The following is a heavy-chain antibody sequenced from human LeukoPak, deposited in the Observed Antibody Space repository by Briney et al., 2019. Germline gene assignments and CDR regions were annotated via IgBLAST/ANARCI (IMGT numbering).Heavy chain of an antibody. Sequence: QAGGSLRLSCTASGLTFSSYWMSWVRQAPGKGPEWVANIKPDGSGKYYVDSVKGRFTISRDNAENSLFLHMNSLGAEDTAVYYCARCAVAAAGDYWGRGTLVTVSS. CDR1: GLTFSSYW. CDR3: ARCAVAAAGDY. CDR2: IKPDGSGK. J-gene: IGHJ4*02. V-gene: IGHV3-7*01. D-gene: IGHD6-13*01.